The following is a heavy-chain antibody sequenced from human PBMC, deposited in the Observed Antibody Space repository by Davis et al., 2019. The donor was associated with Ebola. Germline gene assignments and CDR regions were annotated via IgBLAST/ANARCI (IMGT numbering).Heavy chain of an antibody. CDR2: IIPILGIA. CDR3: ARHSSGWYADAFVI. J-gene: IGHJ3*02. Sequence: SVKVSCKASGGTFSSYGISWVRQAPGQGLEWMGRIIPILGIANYAQKFQGRVTMTTDTSTSTAYMELRSLRSDDTAVYYCARHSSGWYADAFVIWGQGTMVTVSS. V-gene: IGHV1-69*04. CDR1: GGTFSSYG. D-gene: IGHD6-19*01.